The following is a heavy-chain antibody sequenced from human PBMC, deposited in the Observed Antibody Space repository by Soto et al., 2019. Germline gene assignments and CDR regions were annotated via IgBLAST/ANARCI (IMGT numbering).Heavy chain of an antibody. D-gene: IGHD3-10*01. V-gene: IGHV2-5*01. CDR1: GFSISTTGVG. CDR2: IYWNDDK. Sequence: QITLKGSGPTLVKPTETLTLTCTFSGFSISTTGVGVGWIRQPPGKALEWLGIIYWNDDKVYSPFLKTRLTIAKDTSKNHVVHTMTSVDTVDTGTYYCAHMRTYYYTSRRSDEDAFDVWGQGTMVSVSS. J-gene: IGHJ3*01. CDR3: AHMRTYYYTSRRSDEDAFDV.